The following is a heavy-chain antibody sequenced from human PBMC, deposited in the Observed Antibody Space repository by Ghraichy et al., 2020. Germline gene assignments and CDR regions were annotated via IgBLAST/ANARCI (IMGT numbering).Heavy chain of an antibody. CDR2: LNTRGDDT. D-gene: IGHD3-16*01. CDR1: GFTFSSYV. Sequence: GGSLRLSCAASGFTFSSYVMGWVRQAPGKGLGWVSTLNTRGDDTYYADSVKGRFTISRDNAKNTLDLQMNSLRAEDTAVYYCVKKSKTGGCFDYWGQGTRVTVSS. CDR3: VKKSKTGGCFDY. V-gene: IGHV3-23*01. J-gene: IGHJ4*02.